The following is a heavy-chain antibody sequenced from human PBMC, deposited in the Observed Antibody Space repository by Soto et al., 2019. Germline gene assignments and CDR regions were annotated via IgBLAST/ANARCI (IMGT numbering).Heavy chain of an antibody. Sequence: GGSLRLSCAASGFTFSSYAMHWVRQAPGKGLEWVAVISYDGSNKYYADSVKGRFTISRDNSKNTLYLQMNSLRAEDTAVYYCARDSYDSSGYPTKIFDYWGQGTLVTVSS. D-gene: IGHD3-22*01. V-gene: IGHV3-30-3*01. J-gene: IGHJ4*02. CDR3: ARDSYDSSGYPTKIFDY. CDR2: ISYDGSNK. CDR1: GFTFSSYA.